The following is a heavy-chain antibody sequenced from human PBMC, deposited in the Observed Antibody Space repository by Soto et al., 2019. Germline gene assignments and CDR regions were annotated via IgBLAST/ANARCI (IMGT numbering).Heavy chain of an antibody. CDR3: ARQGFGPLHGLVDV. CDR1: GGSISSYY. J-gene: IGHJ6*02. D-gene: IGHD3-10*01. Sequence: QVQLQESGPGLVKPSETLSLSCTVSGGSISSYYWSWFRQSPGKRMEWIGYVHHSWGSSYNPSLQRRVAISLATSKSQFSLKVTSVAAPDTAVYYCARQGFGPLHGLVDVWGQGTTVTVSS. V-gene: IGHV4-59*08. CDR2: VHHSWGS.